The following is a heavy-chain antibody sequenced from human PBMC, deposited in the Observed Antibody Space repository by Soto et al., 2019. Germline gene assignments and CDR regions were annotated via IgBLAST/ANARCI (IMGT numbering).Heavy chain of an antibody. CDR3: AREIWGVATTDYYYYGMDV. Sequence: SETLSLTCTVSGVSISSYYWSWIRQPPGKGLEWIGYIYYSGSTNYNPSLKSRVTISVDTSKNQFSLKLSSVTAADTAVYYCAREIWGVATTDYYYYGMDVWGQGTTVTVSS. D-gene: IGHD5-12*01. CDR2: IYYSGST. V-gene: IGHV4-59*01. CDR1: GVSISSYY. J-gene: IGHJ6*02.